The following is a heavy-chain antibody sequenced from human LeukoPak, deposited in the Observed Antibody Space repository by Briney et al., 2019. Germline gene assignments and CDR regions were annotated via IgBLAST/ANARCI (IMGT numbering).Heavy chain of an antibody. CDR1: GFTLSTYW. J-gene: IGHJ4*02. Sequence: GGSLKLSCAASGFTLSTYWMSWVRQAPGKGLEWVANIKQDGSEKYYVDSVKGRFTISRDNAKNSLYLQMNSLRADDTAVYYCAAKLGASYWGQGTLVTVSS. CDR3: AAKLGASY. D-gene: IGHD7-27*01. CDR2: IKQDGSEK. V-gene: IGHV3-7*01.